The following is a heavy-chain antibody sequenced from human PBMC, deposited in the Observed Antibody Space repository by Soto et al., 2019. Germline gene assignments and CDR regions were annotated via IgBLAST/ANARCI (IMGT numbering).Heavy chain of an antibody. CDR3: ATHGPLRYFDCLKCSGAFDI. J-gene: IGHJ3*02. CDR2: INPSGGST. CDR1: GYTFTSYY. V-gene: IGHV1-46*03. Sequence: GASVKVSCKASGYTFTSYYMRWVRQAPGQGLEWMGIINPSGGSTSYAQKFQGRVTMTRDTSTSTVYMELSSLRSEDTAVYYCATHGPLRYFDCLKCSGAFDIWGQGTMVTVSS. D-gene: IGHD3-9*01.